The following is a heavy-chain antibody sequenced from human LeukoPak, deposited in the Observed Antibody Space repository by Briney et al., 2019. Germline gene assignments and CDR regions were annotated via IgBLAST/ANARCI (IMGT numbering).Heavy chain of an antibody. J-gene: IGHJ3*02. CDR3: ARYVVGDAFDI. CDR1: GYTFTSYG. CDR2: ISAYNDNT. D-gene: IGHD2-15*01. V-gene: IGHV1-18*01. Sequence: GASVKVSCKASGYTFTSYGISWVRQAPGQGRDWMGWISAYNDNTNYAQKLQGRVTMTTDTSTSTAYMELRSLRSDDTAVYYCARYVVGDAFDIWCQGTMVTVSS.